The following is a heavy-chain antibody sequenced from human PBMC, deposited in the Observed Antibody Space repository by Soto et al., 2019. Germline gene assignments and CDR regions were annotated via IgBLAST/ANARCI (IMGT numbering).Heavy chain of an antibody. D-gene: IGHD5-12*01. CDR1: GFTFSSYG. CDR2: IWYDGSNK. CDR3: ARAGRRYSGYEFVY. V-gene: IGHV3-33*01. J-gene: IGHJ4*02. Sequence: QVQLVESGGGVVQPGRSLRLSCAASGFTFSSYGMHWVRQAPGKGLEWVAVIWYDGSNKYYADSVKGRFTIARDNSKNTLYLQMSSLRAEDTAVYYGARAGRRYSGYEFVYWGQGTLVTVSS.